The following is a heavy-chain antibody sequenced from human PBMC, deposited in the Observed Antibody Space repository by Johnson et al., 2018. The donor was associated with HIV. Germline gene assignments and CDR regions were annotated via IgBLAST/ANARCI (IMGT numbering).Heavy chain of an antibody. D-gene: IGHD1-26*01. J-gene: IGHJ3*02. CDR3: AREGRLGSYLGGVAFDI. CDR2: INQIGNDK. CDR1: GFTSSHHH. Sequence: VQLVESGGGLVQPGGSLRLSSPHSGFTSSHHHMTWVRQAPGKGLEWVANINQIGNDKYYADSVKGRFTAPRDNYKNTLYLQMNSLRGEDTAVYYCAREGRLGSYLGGVAFDIWGQGTMVTVSS. V-gene: IGHV3-7*01.